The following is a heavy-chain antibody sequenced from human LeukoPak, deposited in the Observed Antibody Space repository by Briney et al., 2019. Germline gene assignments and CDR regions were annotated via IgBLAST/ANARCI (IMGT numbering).Heavy chain of an antibody. V-gene: IGHV3-7*01. D-gene: IGHD2-15*01. CDR2: IKQDGSEK. CDR3: ARLRYCSGGSCYPVYFDY. CDR1: GFTFSSFW. Sequence: GGSLRLSCAASGFTFSSFWMSWVRQAPGKGLECVANIKQDGSEKYYVDSVKARFTISRDNAKNSLYLQMNSLRAEDTAVYYCARLRYCSGGSCYPVYFDYWGQGTLVTVSS. J-gene: IGHJ4*02.